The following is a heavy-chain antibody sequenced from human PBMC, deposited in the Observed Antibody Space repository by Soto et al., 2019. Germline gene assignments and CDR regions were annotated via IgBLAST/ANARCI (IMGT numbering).Heavy chain of an antibody. CDR2: ISGSGGST. J-gene: IGHJ4*02. V-gene: IGHV3-23*01. CDR1: GHTFHNYA. Sequence: EVQLLESGGGLEQPGGSLRLSCVGSGHTFHNYAMTWVRQAPGKGLEWVSGISGSGGSTYYADSVRGRFTISRDDSKNTLYLQMNSLRAEDTAVYYCAKVSRGIGVVPPALKWGQGTLVTVSS. CDR3: AKVSRGIGVVPPALK. D-gene: IGHD2-2*01.